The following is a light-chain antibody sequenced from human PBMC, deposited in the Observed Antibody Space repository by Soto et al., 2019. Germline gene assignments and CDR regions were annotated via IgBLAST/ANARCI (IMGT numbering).Light chain of an antibody. J-gene: IGKJ1*01. V-gene: IGKV3-15*01. CDR3: QQYNNWPRWT. CDR1: QGVSSN. CDR2: GAS. Sequence: ELVMTQSPPTRSVSPGERATLSCRASQGVSSNLAWYQQKPGQAPRLLIYGASTRATGIPARFSGSGSGTEFTLTISSLQSEDFAVYYCQQYNNWPRWTFGQGTKVEIK.